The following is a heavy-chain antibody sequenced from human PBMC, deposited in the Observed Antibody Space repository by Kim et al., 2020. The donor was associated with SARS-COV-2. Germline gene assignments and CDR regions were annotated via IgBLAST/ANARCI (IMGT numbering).Heavy chain of an antibody. J-gene: IGHJ6*02. CDR3: AKDNSRDGMDV. Sequence: STYYTDSVRGRFTISSDNSKKTLYLKMNSLRAEDTAVYYCAKDNSRDGMDVWGQGTTVTVSS. CDR2: ST. D-gene: IGHD1-1*01. V-gene: IGHV3-23*01.